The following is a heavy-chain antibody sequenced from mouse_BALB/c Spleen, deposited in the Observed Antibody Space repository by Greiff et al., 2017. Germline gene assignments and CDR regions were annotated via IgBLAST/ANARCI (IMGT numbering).Heavy chain of an antibody. D-gene: IGHD6-1*01. CDR2: ISNLAYSI. Sequence: VQLKESGGGLVQPGGSRKLSCAASGFTFSDYGMAWVRQAPGKGPEWVAFISNLAYSIYYAATVTGRFTISRENAKNTLYLEMSSLRSEDTAMYYCARDRADGYFDVWGAGTTVTVSS. J-gene: IGHJ1*01. CDR3: ARDRADGYFDV. CDR1: GFTFSDYG. V-gene: IGHV5-15*02.